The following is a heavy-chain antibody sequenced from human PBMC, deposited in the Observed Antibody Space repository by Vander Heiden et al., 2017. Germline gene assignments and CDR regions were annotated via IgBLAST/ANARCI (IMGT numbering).Heavy chain of an antibody. CDR3: AANGIVGATTHYYGMDV. CDR2: IVVGSGNT. D-gene: IGHD1-26*01. CDR1: GFTFTSSA. J-gene: IGHJ6*02. V-gene: IGHV1-58*01. Sequence: QMQLVQSGPEVKKPGTSVKVSCKASGFTFTSSAVQWVRQARGQRLEWIGWIVVGSGNTNYAQKFQERVTITRDMSTSTAYMELSSLRSEDTAVYYCAANGIVGATTHYYGMDVWGQGTTVTVPS.